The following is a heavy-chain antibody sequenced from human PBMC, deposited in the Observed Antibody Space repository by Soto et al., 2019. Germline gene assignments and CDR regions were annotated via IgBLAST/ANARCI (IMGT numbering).Heavy chain of an antibody. Sequence: SETLFLTCAVYGGSFSGFYWSWIRQPPGKGLEWIGEINHSGSTNYNTSLKSRVTISVDTSKNQFSLKLSSVTAADTAVYYCARDYWASSAAFDIWGQGTMVTVSS. J-gene: IGHJ3*02. D-gene: IGHD2-15*01. CDR2: INHSGST. V-gene: IGHV4-34*01. CDR3: ARDYWASSAAFDI. CDR1: GGSFSGFY.